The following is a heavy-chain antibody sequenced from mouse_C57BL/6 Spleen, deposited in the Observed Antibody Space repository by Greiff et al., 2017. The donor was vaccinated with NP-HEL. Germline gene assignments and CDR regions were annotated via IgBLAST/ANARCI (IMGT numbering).Heavy chain of an antibody. CDR3: ARTGTGTYAMDY. V-gene: IGHV1-50*01. D-gene: IGHD4-1*01. CDR1: GYTFTSYW. CDR2: IDPSDSYT. Sequence: VQLQQSGAELVKPGASVKLSCKASGYTFTSYWMQWVKQRPGQGLEWIGEIDPSDSYTNYNQKFKGKATLTVDTSSSTAYMQLSSLTSEDSAVYYWARTGTGTYAMDYWGQGTSVTVSS. J-gene: IGHJ4*01.